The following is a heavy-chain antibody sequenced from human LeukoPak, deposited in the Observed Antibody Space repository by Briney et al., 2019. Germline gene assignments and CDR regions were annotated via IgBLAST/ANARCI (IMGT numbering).Heavy chain of an antibody. D-gene: IGHD2-2*01. Sequence: QTGGSLRLSCADSGFTFSSYWMNWVRQAPGEGLEWVANIKGDGSGKNYVDSVKGRFTISRDNAKNSMYLQMNNMRDEDTALYYCARGGSLVHNRRFDYWGQGALVTVSS. V-gene: IGHV3-7*01. CDR2: IKGDGSGK. CDR3: ARGGSLVHNRRFDY. CDR1: GFTFSSYW. J-gene: IGHJ4*02.